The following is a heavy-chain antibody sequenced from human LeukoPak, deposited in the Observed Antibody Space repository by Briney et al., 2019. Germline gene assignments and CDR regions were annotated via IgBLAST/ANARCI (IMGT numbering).Heavy chain of an antibody. J-gene: IGHJ4*02. CDR2: ISSSSSNI. D-gene: IGHD5-18*01. Sequence: PGGSLRLSCAASGFTFSSYSMNWVRQAPGKGMEWVSYISSSSSNIYYADSVKGRFTISRDNAKNSLYLQMNSLRAEDTAVYYCARGYSYGDYWGQGTLVTVSS. CDR1: GFTFSSYS. CDR3: ARGYSYGDY. V-gene: IGHV3-48*01.